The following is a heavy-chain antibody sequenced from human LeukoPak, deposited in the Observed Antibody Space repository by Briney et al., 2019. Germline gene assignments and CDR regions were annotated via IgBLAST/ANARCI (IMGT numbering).Heavy chain of an antibody. CDR2: ISSSGRTI. V-gene: IGHV3-48*01. Sequence: PGGSLRLSCTASGFTFIRQSMNWVRQALGKGLEWVSYISSSGRTIYYSDSVKGRFTISRDNAKNSLSLQMNSLRAEDTAVYYCASAVGYCSSNTCYPFDYWGQGTLVTVSS. CDR3: ASAVGYCSSNTCYPFDY. D-gene: IGHD2-2*01. J-gene: IGHJ4*02. CDR1: GFTFIRQS.